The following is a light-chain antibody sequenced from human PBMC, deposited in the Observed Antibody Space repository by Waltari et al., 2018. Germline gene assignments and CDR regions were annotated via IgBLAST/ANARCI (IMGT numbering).Light chain of an antibody. CDR2: PAS. V-gene: IGKV1D-12*01. Sequence: DIQMTQSPSSVSASVGDRVTITCRASQDLNSWLAWYQQKPGQAPKLPIYPASTLHIGVPPRFSGSGSGTHFTLTISSLQPEDFATYYCQQANSFPLTFAGGTKVDI. J-gene: IGKJ4*01. CDR3: QQANSFPLT. CDR1: QDLNSW.